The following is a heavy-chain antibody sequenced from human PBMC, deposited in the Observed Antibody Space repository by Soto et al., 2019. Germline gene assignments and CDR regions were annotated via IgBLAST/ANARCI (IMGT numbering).Heavy chain of an antibody. CDR1: GLSLSTTGVG. CDR2: IYWDDDK. D-gene: IGHD2-21*02. CDR3: VQSRCGGDCLQSYSSHSYYGLDF. Sequence: QITLKESGPTLVKPTQTLTLTCTFSGLSLSTTGVGVGWIRQPPGKALEWLALIYWDDDKRYSPSLKSRLTITKDTSKNQVVLTMTNMDPVDTATYYCVQSRCGGDCLQSYSSHSYYGLDFWGQATTVTVSS. J-gene: IGHJ6*02. V-gene: IGHV2-5*02.